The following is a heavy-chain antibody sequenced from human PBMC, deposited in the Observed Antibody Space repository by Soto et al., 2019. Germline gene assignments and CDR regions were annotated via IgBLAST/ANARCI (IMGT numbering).Heavy chain of an antibody. CDR1: GGSISSGGYY. D-gene: IGHD2-8*01. V-gene: IGHV4-61*08. CDR3: ARYNSYAIDY. J-gene: IGHJ4*02. Sequence: SETLSLTCTVSGGSISSGGYYWSWIRQHPGKGLEWIGYIYYSGTTNYNPSLASRVTLSVDTSKNQFSLKMTSVTAADRAMYFCARYNSYAIDYWGRGTLVTVSS. CDR2: IYYSGTT.